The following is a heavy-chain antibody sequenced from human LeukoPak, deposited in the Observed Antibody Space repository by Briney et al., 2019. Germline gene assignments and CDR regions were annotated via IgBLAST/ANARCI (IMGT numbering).Heavy chain of an antibody. Sequence: SETLSLTCTVSGGSISSSSYYWSWIRQPPGKGLEWIGEINYSGSTNYNPSLKSRVTISVDTSENQFSLKLTSVTAADTALYYCARRSCSSTSCYLFDSWGQGTLVTVSS. CDR3: ARRSCSSTSCYLFDS. V-gene: IGHV4-39*07. J-gene: IGHJ5*01. CDR1: GGSISSSSYY. CDR2: INYSGST. D-gene: IGHD2-2*01.